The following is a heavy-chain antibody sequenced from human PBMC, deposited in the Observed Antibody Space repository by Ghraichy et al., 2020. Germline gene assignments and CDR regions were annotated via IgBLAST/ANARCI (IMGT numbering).Heavy chain of an antibody. J-gene: IGHJ4*02. CDR3: ARGFEYTSSSVSEFDH. Sequence: GSLNISCAASGFTFNNYNMNWVRQAPGKGLEWVSSITSNSVYIYYADSVKGRFTITRDNAKKSLYLQMRSLGAEDTAVYYCARGFEYTSSSVSEFDHWGQGTLVTVSS. V-gene: IGHV3-21*01. CDR2: ITSNSVYI. D-gene: IGHD6-6*01. CDR1: GFTFNNYN.